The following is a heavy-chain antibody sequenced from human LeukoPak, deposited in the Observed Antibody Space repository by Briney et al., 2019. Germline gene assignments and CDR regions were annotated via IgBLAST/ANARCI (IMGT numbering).Heavy chain of an antibody. CDR2: INTNTGNP. D-gene: IGHD3-22*01. V-gene: IGHV7-4-1*02. J-gene: IGHJ3*02. Sequence: ASVKVSCTASGYTFSTYAMNWVRQAPGQGLEWMGWINTNTGNPTYAQGFTGRFVFSLDTSVSTAYLQISSLKAEDTAVYYCARVVDYYDGSGLRGWDAFDIWGQGTMVTVSS. CDR1: GYTFSTYA. CDR3: ARVVDYYDGSGLRGWDAFDI.